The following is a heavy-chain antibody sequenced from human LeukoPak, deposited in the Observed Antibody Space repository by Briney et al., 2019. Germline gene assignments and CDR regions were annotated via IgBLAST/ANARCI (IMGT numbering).Heavy chain of an antibody. V-gene: IGHV1-18*01. J-gene: IGHJ4*02. CDR1: GYTFTNYA. D-gene: IGHD1-14*01. CDR3: ARDWYIEPNCSDY. Sequence: ASVKVSCKASGYTFTNYAITWVRQAPGQGLEWMGWISADSGKTNYAQKLQGRVTMTTDTSTTTAYMELRSLRSDDTAVYYCARDWYIEPNCSDYWGQGTVVTVSS. CDR2: ISADSGKT.